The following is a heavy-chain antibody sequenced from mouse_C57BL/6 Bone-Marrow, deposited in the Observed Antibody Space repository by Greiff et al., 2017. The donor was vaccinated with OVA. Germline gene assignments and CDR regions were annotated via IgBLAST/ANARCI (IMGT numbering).Heavy chain of an antibody. J-gene: IGHJ4*01. CDR2: IYPSDSET. V-gene: IGHV1-61*01. CDR3: ASIHPYYAMDY. Sequence: QVQLQQPGAELVRPGSSVKLSCKASGYTFTSYWMDWVKQRPGQGLEWIGNIYPSDSETHYNQKFKDKATLTVDKASSTAYMQLSSLTSEDSAVYYCASIHPYYAMDYWGQGTSVTVSS. CDR1: GYTFTSYW.